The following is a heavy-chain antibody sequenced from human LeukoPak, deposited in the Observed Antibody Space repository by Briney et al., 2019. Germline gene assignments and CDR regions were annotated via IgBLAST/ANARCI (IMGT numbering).Heavy chain of an antibody. D-gene: IGHD3-10*01. CDR2: IKSDGIST. Sequence: PGGSLRLSCAASGFSFSSTWMHWVRQAPGKGLVWVSRIKSDGISTIYADSVKGRFTISRDNAKNSLYLQMNRLRVEGTAVYYCARIRFGESYAPKSYYYYYMDVWGIGTTVTISS. CDR3: ARIRFGESYAPKSYYYYYMDV. J-gene: IGHJ6*03. CDR1: GFSFSSTW. V-gene: IGHV3-74*01.